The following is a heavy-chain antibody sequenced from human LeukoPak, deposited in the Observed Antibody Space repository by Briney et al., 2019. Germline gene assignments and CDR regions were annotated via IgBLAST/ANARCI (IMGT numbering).Heavy chain of an antibody. D-gene: IGHD5-24*01. J-gene: IGHJ4*01. V-gene: IGHV3-23*01. CDR2: ISGSGGST. CDR1: GFAFSSYA. CDR3: AKETRDGYNYPFDY. Sequence: GGSLRLSCAASGFAFSSYAMSWVRQAPGKGLEWVSAISGSGGSTYYTDSVKGRFTISRDNSKNTLYLQLNSLRADDTAVYYCAKETRDGYNYPFDYWGHGTLVTVSS.